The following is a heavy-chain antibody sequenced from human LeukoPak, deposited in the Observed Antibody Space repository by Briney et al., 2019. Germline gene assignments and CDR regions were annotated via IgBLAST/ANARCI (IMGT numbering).Heavy chain of an antibody. Sequence: PGGSLRLSCAASGFTFSSYSMNWVRQAPGKGLEWVSSISSSSSYIYYADSVKGRFTIPRDNAKNSLYLQMNSLRAEDTAVYYCARVGYGSGSYFESEYFDYWGQGTLVTVSS. V-gene: IGHV3-21*01. D-gene: IGHD3-10*01. CDR3: ARVGYGSGSYFESEYFDY. J-gene: IGHJ4*02. CDR2: ISSSSSYI. CDR1: GFTFSSYS.